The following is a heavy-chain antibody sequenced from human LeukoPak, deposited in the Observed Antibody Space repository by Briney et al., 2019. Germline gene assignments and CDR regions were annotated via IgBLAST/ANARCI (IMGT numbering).Heavy chain of an antibody. CDR2: IYYSRST. D-gene: IGHD2-15*01. CDR1: GGSISSSSYY. Sequence: SETLSLTCTVFGGSISSSSYYWGWIRQPPGKGLEWIGRIYYSRSTSYHPSLKRRVTIPVDPSKHQFSLTLNSVTAADTAVYYCARLRRYLLDYWGQGTLVTVSS. J-gene: IGHJ4*02. CDR3: ARLRRYLLDY. V-gene: IGHV4-39*01.